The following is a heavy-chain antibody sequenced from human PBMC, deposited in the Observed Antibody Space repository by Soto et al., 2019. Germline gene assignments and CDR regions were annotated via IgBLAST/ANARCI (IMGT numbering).Heavy chain of an antibody. CDR1: GFTFSSYS. V-gene: IGHV3-21*01. D-gene: IGHD6-13*01. Sequence: EVQLVESGGGLVKPGGSLRLSCATSGFTFSSYSMNWVRQAPGKGLEWVSYISSSSSYIYYADSVKGRFTISRDNAKNSLYLQMNSLRAEDTAVYYCAAQGYSSSRWFDPWGQGTLVTVSS. J-gene: IGHJ5*02. CDR2: ISSSSSYI. CDR3: AAQGYSSSRWFDP.